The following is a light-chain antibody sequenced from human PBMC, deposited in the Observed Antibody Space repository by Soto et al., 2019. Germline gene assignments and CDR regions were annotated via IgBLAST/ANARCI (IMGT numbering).Light chain of an antibody. CDR1: QSVSSC. V-gene: IGKV3-11*01. J-gene: IGKJ5*01. CDR2: DAS. CDR3: QQYNNWPPVT. Sequence: EIPLTQSPTTLSLTSGAIATFSCRASQSVSSCLAWYQQKPGQAPRLLIYDASNRATGIPARFSGSGSGTEFTLTISSLQSEDFALYYCQQYNNWPPVTFGQGTRWRL.